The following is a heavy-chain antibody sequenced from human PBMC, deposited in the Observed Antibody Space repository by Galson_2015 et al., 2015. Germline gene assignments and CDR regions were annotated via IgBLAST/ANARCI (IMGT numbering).Heavy chain of an antibody. D-gene: IGHD3-10*01. CDR3: ARGWFGELFSNYFDY. V-gene: IGHV1-3*01. J-gene: IGHJ4*02. Sequence: SVKVSCKASGYTFTSYAIHWVRRAPGQRLEWMGWINPGNGYTKYSQNFQGRVTITRDTSASTAYIELSSLRSEDTAVYYCARGWFGELFSNYFDYWGQGTLVTVSS. CDR1: GYTFTSYA. CDR2: INPGNGYT.